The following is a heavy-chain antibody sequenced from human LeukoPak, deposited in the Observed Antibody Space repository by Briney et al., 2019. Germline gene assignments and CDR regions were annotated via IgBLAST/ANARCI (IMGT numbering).Heavy chain of an antibody. D-gene: IGHD3-22*01. CDR3: AKGSWLLDAFDI. CDR1: GFTFDDYA. Sequence: GGSLRLSCAASGFTFDDYAMHWVRQAPGKGLEWASGISWNSGSIGYADSVKGRFTISRDNAKNSLYLQMNSLRAEDTALYYCAKGSWLLDAFDIWGQGTMVTVSS. J-gene: IGHJ3*02. CDR2: ISWNSGSI. V-gene: IGHV3-9*01.